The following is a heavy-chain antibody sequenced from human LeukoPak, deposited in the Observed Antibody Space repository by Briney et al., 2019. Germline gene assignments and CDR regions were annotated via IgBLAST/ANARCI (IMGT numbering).Heavy chain of an antibody. CDR2: IYTGGST. J-gene: IGHJ4*02. Sequence: SETLSLTCTVSGGSISSYYWSWIRQPAGKGLEWIGRIYTGGSTNYNPSLKSRVTMSVDTSKNQFSLKLSSVTAADTAVYYCARVRYYYDSSGYYFDYWGQGTLVTVSS. V-gene: IGHV4-4*07. D-gene: IGHD3-22*01. CDR3: ARVRYYYDSSGYYFDY. CDR1: GGSISSYY.